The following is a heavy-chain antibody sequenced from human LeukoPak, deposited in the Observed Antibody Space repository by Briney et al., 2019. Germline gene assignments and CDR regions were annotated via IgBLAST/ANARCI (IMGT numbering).Heavy chain of an antibody. V-gene: IGHV4-4*07. Sequence: SETLSPTCTVSGGSISSYYWSWIRQPAGKGLEWIGRIYTSGSTNYNPSLKSRVTISVDKSKNQFSLKLSSVTAADTAVYYCAREPESLTYYYDSSGYFDYWGQGTLVTVSS. D-gene: IGHD3-22*01. J-gene: IGHJ4*02. CDR2: IYTSGST. CDR3: AREPESLTYYYDSSGYFDY. CDR1: GGSISSYY.